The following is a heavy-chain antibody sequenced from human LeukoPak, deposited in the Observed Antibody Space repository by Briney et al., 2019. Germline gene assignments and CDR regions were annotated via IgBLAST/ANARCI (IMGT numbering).Heavy chain of an antibody. J-gene: IGHJ4*02. D-gene: IGHD6-13*01. V-gene: IGHV4-34*01. CDR3: ARGQKQQLVRYFDY. Sequence: PSETPSLTCADYGGSFSGYYWSWIRQPPGKGLEWIGEINHSGSTNYNPSLKSRVTISVDTSKNQFSLKLSSVTAADTAVYYCARGQKQQLVRYFDYWGQGTLVTVSS. CDR2: INHSGST. CDR1: GGSFSGYY.